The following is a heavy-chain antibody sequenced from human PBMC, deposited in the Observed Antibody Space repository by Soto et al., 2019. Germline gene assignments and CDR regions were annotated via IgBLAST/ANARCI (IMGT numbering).Heavy chain of an antibody. J-gene: IGHJ4*02. V-gene: IGHV3-7*03. Sequence: SGGSLRLSCAGSGLTFRNDWLSWVRQAPGKGLEWVANINQDGSGRYHVDSVRGRFTISRDNVENSLYLQLNSLRPEDTAVYYCAVYGYGVSAAAYWGQGTLVTVSS. CDR2: INQDGSGR. D-gene: IGHD4-17*01. CDR3: AVYGYGVSAAAY. CDR1: GLTFRNDW.